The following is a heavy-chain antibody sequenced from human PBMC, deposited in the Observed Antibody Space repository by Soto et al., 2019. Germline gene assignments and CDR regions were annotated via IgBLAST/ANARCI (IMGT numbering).Heavy chain of an antibody. D-gene: IGHD3-22*01. CDR3: AREGFSGYSDSSGYYQE. J-gene: IGHJ4*02. Sequence: SQPVSVTCARSGVTFSSNRAAWNCIKQSPSRGLEWLGRTYYRSKWYKDYAVSVKSRITINPDTSKNQFSLQLNSVTPEDTAVYYCAREGFSGYSDSSGYYQEWGQGTLVTVPS. CDR2: TYYRSKWYK. CDR1: GVTFSSNRAA. V-gene: IGHV6-1*01.